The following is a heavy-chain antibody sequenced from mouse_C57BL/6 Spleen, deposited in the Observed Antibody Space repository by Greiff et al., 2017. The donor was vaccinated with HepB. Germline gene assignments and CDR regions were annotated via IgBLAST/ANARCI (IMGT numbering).Heavy chain of an antibody. CDR2: IYPSDSET. V-gene: IGHV1-61*01. CDR3: ARRGVTRFAY. Sequence: QVQLQQPGAELVRPGSSVKLSCKASGYTFTSYWMDWVKQRPGQGLEWIGNIYPSDSETHYNQKFKDKATLTVDKSSSTAYMQLSSLTSEDSAVDYCARRGVTRFAYWGQGTLVTVSA. J-gene: IGHJ3*01. D-gene: IGHD2-2*01. CDR1: GYTFTSYW.